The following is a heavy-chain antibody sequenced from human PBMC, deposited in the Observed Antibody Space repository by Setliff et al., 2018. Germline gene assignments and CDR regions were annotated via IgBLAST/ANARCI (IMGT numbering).Heavy chain of an antibody. CDR3: ARRETYYNFWSGYYAY. CDR1: GGSISSSSYY. CDR2: IYYSGST. J-gene: IGHJ4*02. D-gene: IGHD3-3*01. V-gene: IGHV4-39*07. Sequence: LSLTCTVSGGSISSSSYYWGWIRQPPGKGLEWIGSIYYSGSTYYNPSLKSRVTISVDTSKNQFSLKLSSVTAADTAVYYCARRETYYNFWSGYYAYWGQGTLGTSPQ.